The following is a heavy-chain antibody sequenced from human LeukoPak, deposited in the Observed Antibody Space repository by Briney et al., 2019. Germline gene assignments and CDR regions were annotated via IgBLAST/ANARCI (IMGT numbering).Heavy chain of an antibody. CDR1: GGSISSYY. Sequence: MTSETQSLTCTVSGGSISSYYWSWIRQPAGNGLEWIGRIYTSGSTNYNPSLKSRVTMSVDTSKNQFSLKLSSVTAADTAVYYCAILTSMYGEGDYWGQGTLVTVSS. J-gene: IGHJ4*02. CDR3: AILTSMYGEGDY. CDR2: IYTSGST. V-gene: IGHV4-4*07. D-gene: IGHD4-17*01.